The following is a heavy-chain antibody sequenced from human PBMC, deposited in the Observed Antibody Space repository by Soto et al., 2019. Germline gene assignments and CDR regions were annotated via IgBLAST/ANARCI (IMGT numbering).Heavy chain of an antibody. D-gene: IGHD3-3*01. Sequence: GESLKISCKGSGYSSTSYWIGWVRQMPGKGLEWMGIIYPGDSDTRYSPSFQGQVTISADKSISTAYLQWSSLKASDTAMYYCARLGTTYYDFWSGYNGRNDYYYYGMDVWGQGTTVTVSS. CDR2: IYPGDSDT. J-gene: IGHJ6*02. V-gene: IGHV5-51*01. CDR1: GYSSTSYW. CDR3: ARLGTTYYDFWSGYNGRNDYYYYGMDV.